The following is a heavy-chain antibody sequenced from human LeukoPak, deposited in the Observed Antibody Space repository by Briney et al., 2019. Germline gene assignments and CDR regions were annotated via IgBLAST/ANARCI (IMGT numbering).Heavy chain of an antibody. J-gene: IGHJ4*02. CDR1: GYTFTNYY. V-gene: IGHV1-46*01. D-gene: IGHD1-26*01. Sequence: ASVKVSCKASGYTFTNYYMHWVRQAPGQGLEWMGIINPSVVGTTFAQRFQGRVTMTRDTSTSTVYMELSSLRSEDTAVYYCARSTYRGSYFRYWGQGTLVTVSS. CDR3: ARSTYRGSYFRY. CDR2: INPSVVGT.